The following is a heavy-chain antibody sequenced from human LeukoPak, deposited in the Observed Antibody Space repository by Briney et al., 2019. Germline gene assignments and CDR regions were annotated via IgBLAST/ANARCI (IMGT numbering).Heavy chain of an antibody. J-gene: IGHJ5*02. Sequence: SETLSLTCTVSGGSISSSSYYWGWIRQPPGNGLEWIGSIYYSGSTYYNPSLKSRVTISVDTSKNQFSLKLSSVTAADTAVYYCARVRSGAWNWFDPWGQGTLVTVSS. CDR1: GGSISSSSYY. CDR3: ARVRSGAWNWFDP. CDR2: IYYSGST. D-gene: IGHD2-15*01. V-gene: IGHV4-39*07.